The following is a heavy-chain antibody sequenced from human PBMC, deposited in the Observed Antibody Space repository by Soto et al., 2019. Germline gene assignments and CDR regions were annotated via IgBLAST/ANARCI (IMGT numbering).Heavy chain of an antibody. Sequence: PGESLKISFKGSGYSFTSYWIGWVRQMPGKGLEWMGIIYPGDCDTRYSPSFQGQVTISADKSISTAYLQWSSLKASDTAMYYCARRGYYYDSSGYPYYFDYWGQGTLVTVSS. CDR1: GYSFTSYW. CDR3: ARRGYYYDSSGYPYYFDY. D-gene: IGHD3-22*01. V-gene: IGHV5-51*01. CDR2: IYPGDCDT. J-gene: IGHJ4*02.